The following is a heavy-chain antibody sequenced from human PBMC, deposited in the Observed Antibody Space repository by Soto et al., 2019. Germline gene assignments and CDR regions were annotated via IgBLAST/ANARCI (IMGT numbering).Heavy chain of an antibody. Sequence: LXLTCASYGWSFSGYSWIWIRQPPVEGLEWIGEINHSESTNYNPSLKSRVTMSVDTSKNQFSLKLSSVTAADTAVYYCARGENVTFYYDSSGYRTPFDYWGQGTLVTVSS. J-gene: IGHJ4*02. CDR1: GWSFSGYS. V-gene: IGHV4-34*01. D-gene: IGHD3-22*01. CDR2: INHSEST. CDR3: ARGENVTFYYDSSGYRTPFDY.